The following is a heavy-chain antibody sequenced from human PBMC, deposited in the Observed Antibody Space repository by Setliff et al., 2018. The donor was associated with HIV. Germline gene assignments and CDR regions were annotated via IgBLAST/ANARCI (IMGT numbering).Heavy chain of an antibody. J-gene: IGHJ3*02. CDR3: ARGPNYYDSSGYYYRDAFDI. V-gene: IGHV1-8*02. CDR1: GYTFTSYV. CDR2: MNPNSGNT. D-gene: IGHD3-22*01. Sequence: ASVKVSCKASGYTFTSYVINWVRQATGQGLEWLGWMNPNSGNTGYAQKFQGRVTMTRNTSISTAYMGLSSLRSEDTAVYYCARGPNYYDSSGYYYRDAFDIWGQGTMVTVSS.